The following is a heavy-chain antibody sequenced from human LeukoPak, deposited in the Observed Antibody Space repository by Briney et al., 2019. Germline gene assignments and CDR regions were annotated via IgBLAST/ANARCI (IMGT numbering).Heavy chain of an antibody. CDR1: GYSISSGYY. Sequence: PSETLSLTCTVSGYSISSGYYWGWIRQPAGKGLEWVGRIYTSGSTNYNPSLKSRVTMSVDTSKNQFSLKLSSVTAADTAVYYCARAKGGLWFGVPNDAFDIWGQGTMVTVSS. V-gene: IGHV4-4*07. CDR2: IYTSGST. D-gene: IGHD3-10*01. J-gene: IGHJ3*02. CDR3: ARAKGGLWFGVPNDAFDI.